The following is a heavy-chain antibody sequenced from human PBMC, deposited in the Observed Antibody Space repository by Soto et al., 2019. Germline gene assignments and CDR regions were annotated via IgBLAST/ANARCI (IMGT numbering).Heavy chain of an antibody. CDR3: ARGAEYYYGSGSYDYYYYYMDV. Sequence: SETLSLTCTVSGGSISSYYWSWIRQPPGKGLEWIGYIYYSGSTNYNPSLKSRVTISVHTSKNQFSRKLSSVNAADTAVYYCARGAEYYYGSGSYDYYYYYMDVWGKGTTVTVSS. V-gene: IGHV4-59*01. J-gene: IGHJ6*03. D-gene: IGHD3-10*01. CDR2: IYYSGST. CDR1: GGSISSYY.